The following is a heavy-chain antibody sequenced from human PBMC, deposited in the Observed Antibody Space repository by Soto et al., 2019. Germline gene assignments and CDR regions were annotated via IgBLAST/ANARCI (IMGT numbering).Heavy chain of an antibody. CDR1: GGSISAYY. CDR3: ARDSGYGYPFDY. J-gene: IGHJ4*02. CDR2: LYYSGST. Sequence: QVQLQESGPGLVKPSETLSLTCSVSGGSISAYYWSWIRQPPGQGLEWIGYLYYSGSTNYNPSLKRRVTIPVDTAKNQFSLRLSSVTAADTAVYYCARDSGYGYPFDYWGQGTLVTVSS. D-gene: IGHD5-12*01. V-gene: IGHV4-59*01.